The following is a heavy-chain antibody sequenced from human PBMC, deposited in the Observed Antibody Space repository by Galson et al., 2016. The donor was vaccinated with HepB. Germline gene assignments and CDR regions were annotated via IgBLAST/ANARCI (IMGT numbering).Heavy chain of an antibody. CDR2: IYPGDSDT. CDR3: ARHAEMATIRHFDY. V-gene: IGHV5-51*01. CDR1: GYNFATYW. D-gene: IGHD5-24*01. Sequence: QSGAEVKKPGESLKISCKGSGYNFATYWIVWVRQMPGKGLEWMGIIYPGDSDTRYSPSFQGQVTISADKSISTAYLQWSSLKASDTAMYYCARHAEMATIRHFDYWGQGTLVTVSS. J-gene: IGHJ4*02.